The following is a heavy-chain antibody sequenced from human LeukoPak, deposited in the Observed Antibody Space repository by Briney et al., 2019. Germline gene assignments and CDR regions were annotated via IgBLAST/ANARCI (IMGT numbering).Heavy chain of an antibody. CDR2: ISAYNGNT. D-gene: IGHD6-13*01. V-gene: IGHV1-18*01. J-gene: IGHJ6*03. Sequence: GASVKVSCKASGYTFTSYGISWVRQAPGRGLEWMGWISAYNGNTNYAQKLQGRVTMTTDTSTSTAYMELRSLRSDDTAVYYCARESWPAAAGFAYYYYYYYMDVWGKGTTVTVSS. CDR3: ARESWPAAAGFAYYYYYYYMDV. CDR1: GYTFTSYG.